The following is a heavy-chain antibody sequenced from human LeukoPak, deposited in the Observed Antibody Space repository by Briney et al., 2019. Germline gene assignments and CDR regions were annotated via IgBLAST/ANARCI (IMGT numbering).Heavy chain of an antibody. J-gene: IGHJ4*02. Sequence: KPGGSLRLSCAASGFTFSDYYMSWIRQAPGKGLEWVSYISSSGSTIYYADSVKGRFTISRDNAKNSLYLQMNSLRAEDTAVYDCASVRGYSYPALDYWGQGTLVTVSS. V-gene: IGHV3-11*04. D-gene: IGHD5-18*01. CDR3: ASVRGYSYPALDY. CDR2: ISSSGSTI. CDR1: GFTFSDYY.